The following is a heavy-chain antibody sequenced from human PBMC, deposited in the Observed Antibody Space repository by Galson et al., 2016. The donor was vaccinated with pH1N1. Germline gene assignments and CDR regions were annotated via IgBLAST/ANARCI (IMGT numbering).Heavy chain of an antibody. Sequence: SLRLSCAASGFTFSNYWMHWVRQAPGKGLEWVANIKQDGSDKYYVDFVKGRFTISRDNAKNSLYLQMNSLRAEDTAIYYCAREASGSYYTFDYWGQGTLVTVSS. CDR2: IKQDGSDK. J-gene: IGHJ4*02. CDR1: GFTFSNYW. D-gene: IGHD1-26*01. CDR3: AREASGSYYTFDY. V-gene: IGHV3-7*01.